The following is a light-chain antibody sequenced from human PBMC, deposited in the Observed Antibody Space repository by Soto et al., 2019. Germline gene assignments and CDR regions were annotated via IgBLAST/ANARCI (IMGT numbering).Light chain of an antibody. CDR3: SAYAGSNNLV. V-gene: IGLV2-8*01. CDR2: GVS. CDR1: SSDVGGYNY. Sequence: QSVLTQPPSASGSPGQSVTISCTGTSSDVGGYNYVSWYQHHPGKAPKLMIYGVSNRPSGVPDRFSGSKSGNTASLTVSGLQAEDEADYYCSAYAGSNNLVFGGGTKVTVL. J-gene: IGLJ2*01.